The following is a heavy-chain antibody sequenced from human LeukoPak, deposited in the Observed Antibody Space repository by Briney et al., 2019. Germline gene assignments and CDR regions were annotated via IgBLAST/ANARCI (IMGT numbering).Heavy chain of an antibody. V-gene: IGHV3-64D*09. CDR1: GFMFSSYV. J-gene: IGHJ3*01. CDR2: ITSNGGST. CDR3: VKAAGGTAFDF. D-gene: IGHD3-16*01. Sequence: GGSLRLSCSASGFMFSSYVTNWVRQAPGKGLEYVSAITSNGGSTYYADSVKGKFTISRDNSKNTLYLQMTSLRAEDTALYYCVKAAGGTAFDFWGQGTMVTVSS.